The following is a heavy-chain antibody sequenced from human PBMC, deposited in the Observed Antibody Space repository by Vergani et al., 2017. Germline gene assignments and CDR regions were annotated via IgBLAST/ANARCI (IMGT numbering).Heavy chain of an antibody. CDR3: ARELNLWFGDLMAAIWFDP. V-gene: IGHV4-59*01. Sequence: VQLLESGGGLVQPGGSLRLSCAASGFTFSSYAMSWVRQAPGKGLEWIGYIYYSGSTNYTPSLKSRVTISVDTSKNQFSLKLSSVTAADTAVYYCARELNLWFGDLMAAIWFDPWGQGTLVTVSS. CDR2: IYYSGST. J-gene: IGHJ5*02. CDR1: GFTFSSYA. D-gene: IGHD3-10*01.